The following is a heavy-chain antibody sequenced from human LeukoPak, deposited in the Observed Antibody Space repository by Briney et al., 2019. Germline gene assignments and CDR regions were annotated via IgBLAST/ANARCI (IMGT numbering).Heavy chain of an antibody. Sequence: GGSLRLSCAASGFTFSSYSMNWVRQAPGKGLEWVSSISSSSSYIYYADSVKGRFTISRDNAKNSLYLQMNSLRAEDTAVYYCASPASSWGYFDYWGQGTLVTVSS. V-gene: IGHV3-21*01. J-gene: IGHJ4*02. CDR1: GFTFSSYS. CDR2: ISSSSSYI. CDR3: ASPASSWGYFDY. D-gene: IGHD6-13*01.